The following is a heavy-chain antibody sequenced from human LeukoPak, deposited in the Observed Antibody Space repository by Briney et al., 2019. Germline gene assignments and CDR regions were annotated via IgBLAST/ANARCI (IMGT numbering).Heavy chain of an antibody. J-gene: IGHJ5*02. D-gene: IGHD1-14*01. CDR3: ASYGSEPNTYNWFDP. CDR2: INHSGST. Sequence: SETQSLTCAVYGGSFSGYYWSWIRQPPGKGLEWIGEINHSGSTNYNPSLKSRVTISVDTSKNQFSLKLSSVTAADTAVYYCASYGSEPNTYNWFDPWGQGTLVTVSS. V-gene: IGHV4-34*01. CDR1: GGSFSGYY.